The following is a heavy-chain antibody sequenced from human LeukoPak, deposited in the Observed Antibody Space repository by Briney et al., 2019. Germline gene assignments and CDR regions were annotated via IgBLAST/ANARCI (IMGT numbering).Heavy chain of an antibody. Sequence: GGSLRLSCAASGFTFSSYGMHWVRQAPGKGLEWVAVISYDGSNKYYADSVKGRFTISRDNSKNTLYLQMNSLRAEDTAVYYCAKMTWIGAFDIWGQGTMVTVSS. D-gene: IGHD5-12*01. CDR2: ISYDGSNK. V-gene: IGHV3-30*18. CDR3: AKMTWIGAFDI. J-gene: IGHJ3*02. CDR1: GFTFSSYG.